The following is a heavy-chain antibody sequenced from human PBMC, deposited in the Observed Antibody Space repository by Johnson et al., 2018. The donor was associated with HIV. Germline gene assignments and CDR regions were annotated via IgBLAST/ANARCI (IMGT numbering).Heavy chain of an antibody. CDR2: IGTAGDT. CDR3: AISIPRPGWGDAFDI. Sequence: VQLVESGGGVVQPGRSLRLSCAASGFTFSSYDMHWVRQATGKGLEWVSAIGTAGDTYYPGSVKGRFTISRENAKNSLYLQMNSLRAGDTAVYYCAISIPRPGWGDAFDIWGRGTMVTVSS. V-gene: IGHV3-13*01. J-gene: IGHJ3*02. D-gene: IGHD3-16*01. CDR1: GFTFSSYD.